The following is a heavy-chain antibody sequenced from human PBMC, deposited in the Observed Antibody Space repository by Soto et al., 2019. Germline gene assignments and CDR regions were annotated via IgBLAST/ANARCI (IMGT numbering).Heavy chain of an antibody. CDR1: GFIFSSSD. D-gene: IGHD3-22*01. V-gene: IGHV3-21*06. Sequence: EGQLVESGGGLVEPGGSLRLSCAVSGFIFSSSDMTWVRQAPGKGLEYVSSINYNGIYTFYAEPAKARFTISRDNAKTSPYLQMYSLTAANTAVYFCARKSNSDMSGYDDFDYCCLGALVIASS. CDR3: ARKSNSDMSGYDDFDY. CDR2: INYNGIYT. J-gene: IGHJ4*02.